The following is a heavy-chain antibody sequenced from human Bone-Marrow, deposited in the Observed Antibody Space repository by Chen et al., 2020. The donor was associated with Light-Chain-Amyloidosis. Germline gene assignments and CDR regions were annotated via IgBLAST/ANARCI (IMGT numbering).Heavy chain of an antibody. J-gene: IGHJ3*02. V-gene: IGHV3-53*02. Sequence: VQLVETGGGLIQPGGSLRLSCEASGFIVSDNYITWVRQAPGKGLEWVSVIYSGGITYYADSRNTLYLQMNSLRAEDTAIYYCASTTVTTRHVGAFDIWGQGTKVTVSS. D-gene: IGHD4-17*01. CDR1: GFIVSDNY. CDR2: IYSGGIT. CDR3: ASTTVTTRHVGAFDI.